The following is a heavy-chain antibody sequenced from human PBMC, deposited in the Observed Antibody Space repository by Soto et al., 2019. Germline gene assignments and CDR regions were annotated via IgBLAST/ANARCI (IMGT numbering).Heavy chain of an antibody. CDR1: AYIFTNFW. J-gene: IGHJ6*02. V-gene: IGHV5-10-1*01. D-gene: IGHD5-12*01. Sequence: VESLTISCDASAYIFTNFWIIWVRQLPGKGLEYMGRIDPIDSSTNYSPSFQGHVTISADTSISTAYLQWASLTASDTAMYFCAREYSGYDPYGMDVWGQGTTVTVSS. CDR2: IDPIDSST. CDR3: AREYSGYDPYGMDV.